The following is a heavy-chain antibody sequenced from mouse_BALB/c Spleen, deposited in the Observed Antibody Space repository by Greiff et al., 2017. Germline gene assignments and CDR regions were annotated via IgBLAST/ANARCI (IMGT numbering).Heavy chain of an antibody. V-gene: IGHV2-9*02. Sequence: VKLVESGPGLVAPSQSLSITCTVSGFSLTSYGVHWVRQPPGKGLEWLGVIWAGGSTNYNSALMSRLSISKDNSKSQVFLKMNSLQTDDTAMYYCARVNGNYLYAMDYWGQGTSVTVSS. CDR3: ARVNGNYLYAMDY. CDR2: IWAGGST. D-gene: IGHD2-1*01. CDR1: GFSLTSYG. J-gene: IGHJ4*01.